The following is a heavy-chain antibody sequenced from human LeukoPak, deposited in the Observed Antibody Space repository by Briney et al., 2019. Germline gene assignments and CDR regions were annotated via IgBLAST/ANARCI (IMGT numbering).Heavy chain of an antibody. V-gene: IGHV4-39*07. CDR3: ARRRVAARLMDY. D-gene: IGHD6-6*01. CDR2: IYHSGST. J-gene: IGHJ4*02. Sequence: SETLSLTCSVSGGSISSYYWGWIRQPPGKGLEWIGSIYHSGSTYYNPSLKSRVTISVDTSKNQFSLKLSSVTAADTAVYYCARRRVAARLMDYWGQGTLVTVSS. CDR1: GGSISSYY.